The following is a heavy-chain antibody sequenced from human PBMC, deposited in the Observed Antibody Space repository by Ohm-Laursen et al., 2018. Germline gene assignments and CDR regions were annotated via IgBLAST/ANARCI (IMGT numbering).Heavy chain of an antibody. Sequence: SHTLSLTSTVSGGSISSYYWSWIRQPPGQGLVWIGNISYSGSTNYNPSLKSRVTISVDTSKNQFSLKLSSVTAADTAVYYCARYTAPYYYYGMDVWGQGTTVTVSS. J-gene: IGHJ6*02. CDR2: ISYSGST. D-gene: IGHD1-1*01. V-gene: IGHV4-59*01. CDR1: GGSISSYY. CDR3: ARYTAPYYYYGMDV.